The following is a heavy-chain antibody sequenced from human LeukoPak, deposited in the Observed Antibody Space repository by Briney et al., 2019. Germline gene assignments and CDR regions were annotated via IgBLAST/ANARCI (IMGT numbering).Heavy chain of an antibody. CDR2: ISAYNGIT. CDR3: ARAWDYYDSSGYYPLRPYYFDY. J-gene: IGHJ4*02. D-gene: IGHD3-22*01. V-gene: IGHV1-18*01. CDR1: GYTFTSYG. Sequence: ASVKVSCKASGYTFTSYGISWVRQAPGQGLEWMGWISAYNGITNYAQKLQGRVTMTTDTSTSTAYMELRSLRSDDTAVYYCARAWDYYDSSGYYPLRPYYFDYWGQGTLVTVSS.